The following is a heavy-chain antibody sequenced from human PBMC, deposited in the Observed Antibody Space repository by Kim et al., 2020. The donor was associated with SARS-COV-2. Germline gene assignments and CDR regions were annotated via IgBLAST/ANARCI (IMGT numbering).Heavy chain of an antibody. J-gene: IGHJ4*02. Sequence: ASVKVSCKASGYTFTSYYMHWVRQAPGQGLEWMGIINPSGGSTSYAQKFQGRVTMTRDTSTSTVYMELSSLRSEDTAVYYCARVRVQGRIAAAGSFYYWGQGTLVTVSS. CDR2: INPSGGST. CDR1: GYTFTSYY. CDR3: ARVRVQGRIAAAGSFYY. D-gene: IGHD6-13*01. V-gene: IGHV1-46*01.